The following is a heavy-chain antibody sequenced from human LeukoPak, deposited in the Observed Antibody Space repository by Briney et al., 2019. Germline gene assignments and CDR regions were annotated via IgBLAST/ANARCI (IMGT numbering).Heavy chain of an antibody. CDR3: ANGWSPDY. V-gene: IGHV3-23*01. Sequence: PGGSLRLSCAASGFTFSSYAMRWVRQAPGKGLEWVSGISGSGGSTYYADSVKGRFTIFRDNSKNTLYLQMNSLRAEDTAVYHCANGWSPDYWGRGTLVTVSS. D-gene: IGHD2-15*01. J-gene: IGHJ4*02. CDR2: ISGSGGST. CDR1: GFTFSSYA.